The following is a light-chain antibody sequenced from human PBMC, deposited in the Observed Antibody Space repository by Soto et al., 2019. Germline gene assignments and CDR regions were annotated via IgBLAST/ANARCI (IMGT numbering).Light chain of an antibody. CDR3: MLTYSGPWV. Sequence: QAVVTQEPSLPGSPGGTITLTCGSRTGAVTSGHHPYWLQQKPGHAPRSLIYDTSNKQSWTPARFSGSLLGGKAALTLSGAQPEDEAEYYFMLTYSGPWVFGGVTKLTVL. CDR1: TGAVTSGHH. V-gene: IGLV7-46*01. CDR2: DTS. J-gene: IGLJ3*02.